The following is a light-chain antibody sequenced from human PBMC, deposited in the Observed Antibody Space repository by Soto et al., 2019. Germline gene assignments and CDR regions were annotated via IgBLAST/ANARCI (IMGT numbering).Light chain of an antibody. V-gene: IGKV3-15*01. Sequence: EIVMTQSAVTLSVSPGERATLSCRASQNISRSLAWYQQKPGQGPSLLIYGTSTRAGGVPARFSGGGSGTEFTLTITSLQSEDFAVYYCQQYNNWPWTFGQGTKVDIK. J-gene: IGKJ1*01. CDR1: QNISRS. CDR3: QQYNNWPWT. CDR2: GTS.